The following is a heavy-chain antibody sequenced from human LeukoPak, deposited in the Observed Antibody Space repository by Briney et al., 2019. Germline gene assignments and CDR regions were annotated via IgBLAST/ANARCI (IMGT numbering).Heavy chain of an antibody. CDR3: ASCASSSLPMDV. J-gene: IGHJ6*02. CDR1: GYTFTSYD. Sequence: ASVKVSCKASGYTFTSYDINWVRQATGQGLEWMGWMNPNSGNTGYAQKFQGRVTITADESTSTAYMELSSLRSEDTAVYYCASCASSSLPMDVWGQGTTVTVSS. D-gene: IGHD6-6*01. V-gene: IGHV1-8*01. CDR2: MNPNSGNT.